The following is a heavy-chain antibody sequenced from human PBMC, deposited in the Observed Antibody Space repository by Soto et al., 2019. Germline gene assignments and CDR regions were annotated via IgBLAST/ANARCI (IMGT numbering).Heavy chain of an antibody. Sequence: QVQLAQSGAEVQKPGASVRVSCKASGYIFTNSYLHWVRQAPGQGLEWMGIINPSAGRTNYAQNFQGRVTMTADTSTSTVYMELSSLRSEDTAVYYCARETDILTGFVIDYWGQGTLVIVSS. CDR2: INPSAGRT. D-gene: IGHD3-9*01. J-gene: IGHJ4*02. CDR1: GYIFTNSY. V-gene: IGHV1-46*01. CDR3: ARETDILTGFVIDY.